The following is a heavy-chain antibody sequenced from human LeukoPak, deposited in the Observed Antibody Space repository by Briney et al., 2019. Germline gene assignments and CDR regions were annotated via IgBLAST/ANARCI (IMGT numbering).Heavy chain of an antibody. CDR3: AKSNSSYGGPFDH. CDR1: GFTFSSYG. J-gene: IGHJ4*02. Sequence: HSGGSLRLSCAASGFTFSSYGMHWVRQAPGKGLEWVAVISYDGSNKYYADSVKGRFTISRDNSKNTLYLQMNSLRAEDTAVYYCAKSNSSYGGPFDHWGQGTLVTVSS. V-gene: IGHV3-30*18. CDR2: ISYDGSNK. D-gene: IGHD4-23*01.